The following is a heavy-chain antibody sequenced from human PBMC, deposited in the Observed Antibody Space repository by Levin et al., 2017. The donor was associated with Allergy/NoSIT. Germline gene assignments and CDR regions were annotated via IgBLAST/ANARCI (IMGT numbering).Heavy chain of an antibody. CDR2: IRSKLYGGTT. CDR3: ASSRYYDILTGFDY. J-gene: IGHJ4*02. V-gene: IGHV3-49*03. Sequence: HAGGSLRLSCTVSGFIFADFAMSWFRQAPGKGLEWVGFIRSKLYGGTTEYAASVKGRFSISRDDSKSIAYLQGNNLRTEDTAVYYCASSRYYDILTGFDYWGQGTLVTVSS. D-gene: IGHD3-9*01. CDR1: GFIFADFA.